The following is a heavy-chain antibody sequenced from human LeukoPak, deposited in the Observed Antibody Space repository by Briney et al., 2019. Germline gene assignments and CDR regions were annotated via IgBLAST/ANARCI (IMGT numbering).Heavy chain of an antibody. CDR3: SKNWGGLGMASKTFDY. D-gene: IGHD3-16*01. Sequence: HPGGSLRLSCAASGFTFSSYAMSWVRQAPGKGLEWVSAISGSGGSTYYADSVKGRFTISRDNSKNTLYLQMNSLRAEDTAVYYCSKNWGGLGMASKTFDYWGQGTLVTVSS. J-gene: IGHJ4*02. CDR2: ISGSGGST. CDR1: GFTFSSYA. V-gene: IGHV3-23*01.